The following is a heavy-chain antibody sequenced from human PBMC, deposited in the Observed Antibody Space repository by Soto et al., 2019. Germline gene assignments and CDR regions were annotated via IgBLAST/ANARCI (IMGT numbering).Heavy chain of an antibody. CDR1: GFTLSSYS. D-gene: IGHD6-25*01. J-gene: IGHJ4*02. CDR3: ARESTQATAAVFDS. CDR2: INSGGSSI. V-gene: IGHV3-48*02. Sequence: EVQLVESGGGLVQPGGSLRLSCAASGFTLSSYSMNWVRQAPGEGLEWVSYINSGGSSIYYANSVKGRFTISRDNAKNSLYLQMNSLRDEDTAVYYCARESTQATAAVFDSWGQGTLVTVSS.